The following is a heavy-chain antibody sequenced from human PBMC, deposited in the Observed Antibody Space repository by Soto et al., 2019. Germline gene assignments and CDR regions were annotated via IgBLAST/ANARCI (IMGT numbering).Heavy chain of an antibody. V-gene: IGHV2-5*02. Sequence: QITLKESGPTLVKPTQTLTLTCTFSGFSLSTSEVAVAWIRQPPGKALEWLALIYWDNDKRYSPSLTNRVTITRGTAKNQVARTMTNMDPVDTATYFCAHRRSGSFFAYWGHGTLVTVSS. D-gene: IGHD1-26*01. CDR1: GFSLSTSEVA. CDR3: AHRRSGSFFAY. J-gene: IGHJ4*03. CDR2: IYWDNDK.